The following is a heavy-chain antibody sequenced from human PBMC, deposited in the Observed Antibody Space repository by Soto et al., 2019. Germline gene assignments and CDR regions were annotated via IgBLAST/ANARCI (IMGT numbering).Heavy chain of an antibody. CDR2: IYYSGST. V-gene: IGHV4-59*01. J-gene: IGHJ4*02. D-gene: IGHD2-15*01. CDR3: ARLGGGKF. Sequence: PSETLSLTCTVSGGSISSYYWSWIRQPPGKGLEWIGYIYYSGSTNCNPSLKSRVTISVDTSKNQFSLKLSSVTAADTAVYYCARLGGGKFWGQGTLVTVSS. CDR1: GGSISSYY.